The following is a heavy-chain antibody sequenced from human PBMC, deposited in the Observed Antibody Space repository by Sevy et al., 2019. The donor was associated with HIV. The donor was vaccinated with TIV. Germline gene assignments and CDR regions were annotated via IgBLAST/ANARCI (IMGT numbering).Heavy chain of an antibody. CDR2: ISSSGSNI. Sequence: GGSLRLSCAASGFTFSDYYMSWIRQAPGKGLEWVSYISSSGSNIYYADSVKGRFTISRDNAKNSLYLQMNSLKVEDTAVYYCARDRTYGSFIDYWGQGTLVTVSS. CDR1: GFTFSDYY. D-gene: IGHD3-10*01. CDR3: ARDRTYGSFIDY. V-gene: IGHV3-11*04. J-gene: IGHJ4*02.